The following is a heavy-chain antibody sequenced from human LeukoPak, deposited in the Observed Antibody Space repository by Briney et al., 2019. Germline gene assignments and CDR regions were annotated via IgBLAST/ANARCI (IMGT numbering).Heavy chain of an antibody. CDR2: VSRFGGTT. D-gene: IGHD6-13*01. CDR3: VKHVGSRWSNNRFDP. J-gene: IGHJ5*02. V-gene: IGHV3-23*01. Sequence: GGSLRLSCAASGFTFDSYAMSWVRQAPGKGLEWVSAVSRFGGTTYYADSAKGRFTISRDNSNNTVYVQMNSLRVEDTALYYCVKHVGSRWSNNRFDPWGQGTLVTVS. CDR1: GFTFDSYA.